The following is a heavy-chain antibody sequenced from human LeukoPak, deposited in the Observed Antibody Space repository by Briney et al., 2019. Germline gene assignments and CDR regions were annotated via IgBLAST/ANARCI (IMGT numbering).Heavy chain of an antibody. J-gene: IGHJ4*02. CDR3: ARTPIAVAGLFDY. V-gene: IGHV3-23*01. CDR2: ISGSGGST. Sequence: GGSLRLSCAASGFTFSSYAMSWFRQAPGKGLEWVSAISGSGGSTYYADSVKGRFTISRDNSKNTLYLQMNSLRAEDTAVYYCARTPIAVAGLFDYWGQGTLVTVSS. D-gene: IGHD6-19*01. CDR1: GFTFSSYA.